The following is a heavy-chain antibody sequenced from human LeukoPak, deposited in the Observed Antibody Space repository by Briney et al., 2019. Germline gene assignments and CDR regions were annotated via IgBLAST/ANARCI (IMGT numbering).Heavy chain of an antibody. Sequence: GGSLRLSCRTSGFTLGDHAMSWVRQAPGKGLEWVGFIRSVAYRGTTEYAASVKGRFTISRDDSKGVVHLQMNAPKSEDTAVYYCSRGPIQLWVHNGMDVWGQGTTVTVSS. CDR1: GFTLGDHA. CDR2: IRSVAYRGTT. J-gene: IGHJ6*02. D-gene: IGHD5-18*01. CDR3: SRGPIQLWVHNGMDV. V-gene: IGHV3-49*04.